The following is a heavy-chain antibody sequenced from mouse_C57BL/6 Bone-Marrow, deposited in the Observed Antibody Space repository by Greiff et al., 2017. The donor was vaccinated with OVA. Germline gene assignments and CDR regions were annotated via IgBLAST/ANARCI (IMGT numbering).Heavy chain of an antibody. CDR2: IYPRDGRT. D-gene: IGHD3-2*02. CDR1: GYTFPSYD. J-gene: IGHJ2*01. V-gene: IGHV1-85*01. CDR3: ARELRLPVFDY. Sequence: VQRVESGPELVKPGASVKLSCKASGYTFPSYDINWVKQRPGQGLEWIGWIYPRDGRTKYNEKFKGKATLTVDTSSSTAYMELHSLTSEDSAVYFCARELRLPVFDYWGQGTTLTVSS.